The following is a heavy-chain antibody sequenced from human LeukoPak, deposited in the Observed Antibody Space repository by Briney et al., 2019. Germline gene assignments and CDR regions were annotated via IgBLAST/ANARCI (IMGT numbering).Heavy chain of an antibody. CDR3: ARDLVSLFGLPKNGGTDY. Sequence: VKVSCKASGYTFTGYYMHWVRQAPGQGLEWMGWINPNSGGTNYAQKFQGRVTMTRDTSISTAYMELSRLRSDDTAVYYCARDLVSLFGLPKNGGTDYWGQGTLVTVSS. V-gene: IGHV1-2*02. J-gene: IGHJ4*02. D-gene: IGHD3-16*01. CDR2: INPNSGGT. CDR1: GYTFTGYY.